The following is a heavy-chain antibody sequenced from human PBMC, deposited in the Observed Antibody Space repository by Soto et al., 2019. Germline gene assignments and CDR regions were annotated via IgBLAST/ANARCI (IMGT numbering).Heavy chain of an antibody. J-gene: IGHJ4*02. CDR1: GFVFTNFW. V-gene: IGHV3-74*01. CDR2: IDTSGHST. D-gene: IGHD3-10*01. Sequence: GGSLRLSCEASGFVFTNFWMHWVRHVPGKGLVWVARIDTSGHSTNYAESVKGRFTISRDNAKNTVSLQMNSLRVEDAAVYYCAKETYGSGSYRPYFDYWGQGTLVTVSS. CDR3: AKETYGSGSYRPYFDY.